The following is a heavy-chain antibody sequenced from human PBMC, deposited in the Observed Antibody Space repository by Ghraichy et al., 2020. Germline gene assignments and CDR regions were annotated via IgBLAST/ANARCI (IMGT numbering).Heavy chain of an antibody. D-gene: IGHD3-22*01. CDR3: ARGNSSGRGPFFDL. CDR1: GFIVGNYY. CDR2: LFTGGAA. J-gene: IGHJ4*02. V-gene: IGHV3-66*01. Sequence: GESLNISCVASGFIVGNYYMAWVRRGPGKGLEWVALLFTGGAAYYPDSVRGRFSISSDKSDNSVHLLMNSLTVDDAAEYFCARGNSSGRGPFFDLWGRGALVAVSS.